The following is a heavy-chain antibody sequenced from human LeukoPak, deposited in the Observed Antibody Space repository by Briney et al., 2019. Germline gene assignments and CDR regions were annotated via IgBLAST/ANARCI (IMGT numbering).Heavy chain of an antibody. CDR1: GFTLSIYS. J-gene: IGHJ4*02. CDR2: ISTTSSYI. V-gene: IGHV3-21*01. CDR3: ARGLSSGWYYGPDY. Sequence: PGGSLRLSCAASGFTLSIYSMNWVRQAPGKGLEWVSCISTTSSYIYYADSVKGRFTISRDNAKNSLYLQMSSLRAEDTAVYYCARGLSSGWYYGPDYWGQGTLVTVSS. D-gene: IGHD6-19*01.